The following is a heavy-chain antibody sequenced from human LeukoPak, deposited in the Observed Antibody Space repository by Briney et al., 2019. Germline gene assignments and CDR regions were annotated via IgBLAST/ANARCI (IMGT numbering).Heavy chain of an antibody. CDR3: ARARYSSSWYTPFDP. CDR1: GGSISSYY. Sequence: PSETLSLTCTVSGGSISSYYWSWIRQPPGKGLEWIGFIYNSGSTNYNPSLKSRVTISADTPKNQFSLKLSSVTAADTAMYYCARARYSSSWYTPFDPWGQGTLVTVSS. J-gene: IGHJ5*02. D-gene: IGHD6-13*01. CDR2: IYNSGST. V-gene: IGHV4-59*01.